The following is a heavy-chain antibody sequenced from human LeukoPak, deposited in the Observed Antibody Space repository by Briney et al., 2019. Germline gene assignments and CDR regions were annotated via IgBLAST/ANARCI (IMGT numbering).Heavy chain of an antibody. CDR2: IYYSGST. D-gene: IGHD3-10*01. CDR1: GGSISNYY. V-gene: IGHV4-59*08. Sequence: SETLSLTCTVSGGSISNYYWSWIRQPPGKGLECIGYIYYSGSTNYNPSLKSRVTISVDTSKNQFSLKLSSVTAADTAVYYCARHGSSGSYLSWFDPWGQGTLVTVSS. J-gene: IGHJ5*02. CDR3: ARHGSSGSYLSWFDP.